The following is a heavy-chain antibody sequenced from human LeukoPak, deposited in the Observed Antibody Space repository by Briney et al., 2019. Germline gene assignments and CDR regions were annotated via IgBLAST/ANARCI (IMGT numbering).Heavy chain of an antibody. CDR1: GFTFSSYG. CDR3: RWSPINTAMDQLDS. Sequence: GGSLRLSCAASGFTFSSYGMDWVRQAPGKGLVWVSLISSDGRTTNYADSVKGRFTISRDNAKNTLYLQMNSLRAEDTAVYSCRWSPINTAMDQLDSWGQGNLVTVSS. CDR2: ISSDGRTT. D-gene: IGHD5-18*01. J-gene: IGHJ4*02. V-gene: IGHV3-74*01.